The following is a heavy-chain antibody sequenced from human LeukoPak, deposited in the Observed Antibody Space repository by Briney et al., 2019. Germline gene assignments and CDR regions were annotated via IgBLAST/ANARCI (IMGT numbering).Heavy chain of an antibody. Sequence: GGSLRLSCAASGFTFSSYAMTWVRQAPGKGLEWVSSISDRGGSTYYADSVKGRFTISRDNSKNTLYLQMNSLRAEDTAVYYCAKGYRGNYDYWGQGALVTVSS. CDR3: AKGYRGNYDY. J-gene: IGHJ4*02. V-gene: IGHV3-23*01. CDR1: GFTFSSYA. D-gene: IGHD1-26*01. CDR2: ISDRGGST.